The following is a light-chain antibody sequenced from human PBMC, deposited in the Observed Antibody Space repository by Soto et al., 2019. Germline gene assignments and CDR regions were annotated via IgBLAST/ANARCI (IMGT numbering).Light chain of an antibody. CDR3: QQYNTWPLT. J-gene: IGKJ4*01. V-gene: IGKV3-15*01. CDR1: QGVTTN. Sequence: EIVMTQSPATLSVSPGERATLSCRASQGVTTNLAWYQQTPGQAPRLPIYGASTRATGIPARFSGSGSGTEFAPTISSLQSEDVAVYYCQQYNTWPLTFGGGTKVEIK. CDR2: GAS.